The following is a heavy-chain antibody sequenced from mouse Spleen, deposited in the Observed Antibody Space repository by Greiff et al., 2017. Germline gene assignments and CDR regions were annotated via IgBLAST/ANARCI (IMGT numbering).Heavy chain of an antibody. CDR1: GYTFTDYE. CDR2: IDPETGGT. J-gene: IGHJ4*01. Sequence: QVHVKQSGAELVRPGASVTLSCKASGYTFTDYEMHWVKQTPVHGLEWIGAIDPETGGTAYNQKFKGKAILTADKSSSTAYMELRSLTSEDSAVYYCTRWWLTTVDPLVSMDYWGQGTSVTVSS. D-gene: IGHD1-1*01. CDR3: TRWWLTTVDPLVSMDY. V-gene: IGHV1-15*01.